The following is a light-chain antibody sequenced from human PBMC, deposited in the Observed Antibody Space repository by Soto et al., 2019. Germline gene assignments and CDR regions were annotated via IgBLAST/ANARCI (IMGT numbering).Light chain of an antibody. CDR3: SSYAGSNNFV. CDR2: EVS. V-gene: IGLV2-8*01. J-gene: IGLJ1*01. Sequence: QSALTQLPSASGSPGQSVTISCSGTSSDVGGYNYVSWHQQHPGKAPKLMIYEVSKRPSGVPDRFSGSKSGNTASLIVSGLQAEDEADYYCSSYAGSNNFVFGTGTKVTVL. CDR1: SSDVGGYNY.